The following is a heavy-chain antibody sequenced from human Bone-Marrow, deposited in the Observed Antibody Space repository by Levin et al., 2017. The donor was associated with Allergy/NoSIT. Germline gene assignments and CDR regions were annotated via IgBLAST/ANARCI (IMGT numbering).Heavy chain of an antibody. V-gene: IGHV3-15*01. Sequence: PGGSLRLSCAASGFTFSNAWMSWVRQAPGKGLEWVGRIKSKTDGGTTDYAAPVKGRFTISRDDSKNTLYLQMNSLKTEDTAVYYCTLDGYSYGYPFDYWGQGTLVTVSS. CDR3: TLDGYSYGYPFDY. CDR1: GFTFSNAW. J-gene: IGHJ4*02. CDR2: IKSKTDGGTT. D-gene: IGHD5-18*01.